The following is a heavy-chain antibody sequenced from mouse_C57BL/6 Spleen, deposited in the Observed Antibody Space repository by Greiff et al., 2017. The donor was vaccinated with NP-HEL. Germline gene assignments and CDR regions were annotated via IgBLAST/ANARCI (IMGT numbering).Heavy chain of an antibody. CDR3: ARRTTVVAPYWYFDV. D-gene: IGHD1-1*01. CDR1: GYTFTSYW. J-gene: IGHJ1*03. Sequence: QVQLQQPGAELVKPGASVKLSCKASGYTFTSYWMHWVKQRPGQGLEWIGMIHPNSGSTNYNEKFKSKATLTVDKSSSTAYMQLSSLTSEDSAVYYCARRTTVVAPYWYFDVWGTGTTVTVSS. CDR2: IHPNSGST. V-gene: IGHV1-64*01.